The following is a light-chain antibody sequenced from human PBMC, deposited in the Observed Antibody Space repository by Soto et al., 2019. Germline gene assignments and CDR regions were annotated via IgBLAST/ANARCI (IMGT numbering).Light chain of an antibody. J-gene: IGKJ1*01. CDR1: QSISSW. CDR2: KAS. Sequence: DIQMTHSPSTLSASVGDRVTITCRASQSISSWLAWYQQKPGKAPKLLIYKASSLESGVPSRFSGSGSGAEFTLTISSLQPDDFATYYCQQYNSDSPTFGQGTKVDIK. CDR3: QQYNSDSPT. V-gene: IGKV1-5*03.